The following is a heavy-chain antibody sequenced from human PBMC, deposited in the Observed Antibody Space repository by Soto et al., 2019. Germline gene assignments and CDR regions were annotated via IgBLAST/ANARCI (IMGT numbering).Heavy chain of an antibody. Sequence: EVQLVESGGGLVKPRGSLTLSCAASGFTFGGAWMNWVRQAPGKGLEWVGRIRKKTDGGTTDYAAPVKGRFTISRDDSKDTLYLQMNSLKTEDTAVYFCARDWYWAFDYWGQGSLVTVSS. J-gene: IGHJ4*02. CDR3: ARDWYWAFDY. V-gene: IGHV3-15*07. CDR2: IRKKTDGGTT. D-gene: IGHD1-20*01. CDR1: GFTFGGAW.